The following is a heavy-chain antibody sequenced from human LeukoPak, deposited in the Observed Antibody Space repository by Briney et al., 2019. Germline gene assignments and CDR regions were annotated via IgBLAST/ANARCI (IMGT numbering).Heavy chain of an antibody. CDR3: ARLDGVLWNAFDI. D-gene: IGHD2/OR15-2a*01. V-gene: IGHV5-51*01. CDR2: IHPADSDT. J-gene: IGHJ3*02. Sequence: GQSLKISCEASEYIFSHYWIGWVRQMPGKGLEWMGIIHPADSDTRYSPSFQGQVTFSVDKSINTAYLHWSSLKASDTAMYYCARLDGVLWNAFDIWGQGTMVAVSS. CDR1: EYIFSHYW.